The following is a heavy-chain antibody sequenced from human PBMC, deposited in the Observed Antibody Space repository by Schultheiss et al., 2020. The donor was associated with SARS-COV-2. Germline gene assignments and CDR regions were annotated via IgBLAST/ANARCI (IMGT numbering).Heavy chain of an antibody. CDR3: ARAQYYDTVGGYYYYGMDV. CDR2: INDSGST. V-gene: IGHV4-34*01. Sequence: SQTLSLTCAVYGGSFSDYYWSWIRQPPGKGLEWIGEINDSGSTNHNPSLKSRVTISVDTSKNQFSLKLSSVTAADTAVYYCARAQYYDTVGGYYYYGMDVWGQGTTVTVSS. CDR1: GGSFSDYY. D-gene: IGHD3-9*01. J-gene: IGHJ6*02.